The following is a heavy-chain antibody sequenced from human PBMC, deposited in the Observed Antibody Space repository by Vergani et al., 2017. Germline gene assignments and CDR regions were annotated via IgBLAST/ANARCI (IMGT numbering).Heavy chain of an antibody. D-gene: IGHD3-10*01. CDR2: IYHSGST. Sequence: QVQLQESGPGLVKPSETLSLTCAVSGYSISSGYYWGWIRQPPGKGLVWIGSIYHSGSTYYNPSLKGRVTISLDTSKNQFSLKLSSVTAADTAVYYFARHIPDGSGSYFYYYYGMDVWGQGTTVTVSS. V-gene: IGHV4-38-2*01. CDR1: GYSISSGYY. CDR3: ARHIPDGSGSYFYYYYGMDV. J-gene: IGHJ6*02.